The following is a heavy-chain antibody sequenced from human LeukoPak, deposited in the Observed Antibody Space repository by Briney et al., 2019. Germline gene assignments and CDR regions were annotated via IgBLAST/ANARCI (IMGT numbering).Heavy chain of an antibody. Sequence: SETLSLTCTVFGGSISSSSCYWGGIRQPPGKGLVWIGSIYYSENTYYTPSLKSRLTISVDTSKNQFSLKLSSVTAADTAVYYCARTRVATIKEPILDYWGQGPLVTVPS. CDR1: GGSISSSSCY. CDR3: ARTRVATIKEPILDY. CDR2: IYYSENT. V-gene: IGHV4-39*07. D-gene: IGHD5-12*01. J-gene: IGHJ4*02.